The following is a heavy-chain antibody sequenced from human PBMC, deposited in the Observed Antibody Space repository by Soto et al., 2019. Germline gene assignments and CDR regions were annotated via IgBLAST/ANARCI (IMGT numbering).Heavy chain of an antibody. V-gene: IGHV2-26*01. D-gene: IGHD3-22*01. CDR3: ARHYYDSSGYYPYFDY. CDR1: GFSLSNARMG. J-gene: IGHJ4*02. CDR2: IFSNDEK. Sequence: SGPTLVNPTETLTLTCTVSGFSLSNARMGVSWIRQPPGKALEWLAHIFSNDEKSYSTSLKSRLTISKDTSKSQVVLTMTNMDPVDTATYYCARHYYDSSGYYPYFDYWGQGTLVTVSS.